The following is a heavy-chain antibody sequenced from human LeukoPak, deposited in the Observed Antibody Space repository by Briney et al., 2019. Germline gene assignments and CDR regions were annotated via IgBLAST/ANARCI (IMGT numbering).Heavy chain of an antibody. CDR1: GFTFSSYS. D-gene: IGHD2-15*01. V-gene: IGHV3-21*01. CDR3: ARDYGAYCSGGSCSGFDY. J-gene: IGHJ4*02. Sequence: PGGSLRLSCAASGFTFSSYSMNWVRQAPGKGLEWVSSISSSSSYIYYADSVKGRFTISRDNAKNSLYLQMNSLRAEDTAVYYCARDYGAYCSGGSCSGFDYWGQGTLVTVSS. CDR2: ISSSSSYI.